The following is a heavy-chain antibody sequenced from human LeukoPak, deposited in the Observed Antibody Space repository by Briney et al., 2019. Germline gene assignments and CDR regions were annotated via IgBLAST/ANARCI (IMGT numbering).Heavy chain of an antibody. J-gene: IGHJ6*02. CDR3: ARDHLSRGSGSYYNDYYYGMDV. Sequence: EASVKVSCKASGYTFTSYAMNWVRQAPGQGLEWMGWINTNTGNPTYAQGFTGRFVFSLDTSVSTAYLQISSLKAEDTAVYYCARDHLSRGSGSYYNDYYYGMDVWGQGTTVTVSS. CDR2: INTNTGNP. V-gene: IGHV7-4-1*02. D-gene: IGHD3-10*01. CDR1: GYTFTSYA.